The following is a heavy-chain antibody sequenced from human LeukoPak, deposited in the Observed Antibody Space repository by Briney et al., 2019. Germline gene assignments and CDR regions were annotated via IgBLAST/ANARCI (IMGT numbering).Heavy chain of an antibody. D-gene: IGHD5-24*01. J-gene: IGHJ4*02. Sequence: PGGSLRLSCAASGFTFSTYDMHWVRQAPGKGLEWVSAISSSSSYIYYADSIKGRFTISRDNDENSLYLQMNSLRAVDTAVYFCARGEEKATITALDSWGQGTLVTVSS. CDR3: ARGEEKATITALDS. V-gene: IGHV3-21*01. CDR1: GFTFSTYD. CDR2: ISSSSSYI.